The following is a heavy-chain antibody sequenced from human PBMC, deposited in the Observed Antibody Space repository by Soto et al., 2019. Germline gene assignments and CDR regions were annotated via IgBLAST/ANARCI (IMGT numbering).Heavy chain of an antibody. Sequence: QVQLVQSGAEVKKPGASVKVSCKASGYTFTGHYMYWVRQAFGQGLEWMGWINPDNGGTSYAQKSQGRVTMTTDTSITPAYMELSRLTSDDTAVYYCAREVGKVGYSSSSGDYWGQGSLVTVST. J-gene: IGHJ4*02. CDR2: INPDNGGT. D-gene: IGHD6-6*01. V-gene: IGHV1-2*02. CDR3: AREVGKVGYSSSSGDY. CDR1: GYTFTGHY.